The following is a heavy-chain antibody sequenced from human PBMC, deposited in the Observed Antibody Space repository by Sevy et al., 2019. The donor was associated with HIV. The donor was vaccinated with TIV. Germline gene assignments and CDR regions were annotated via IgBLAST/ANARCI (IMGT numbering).Heavy chain of an antibody. D-gene: IGHD1-7*01. V-gene: IGHV1-2*02. CDR3: ARPRTGTTRWGAFDI. CDR2: INPNSGGT. Sequence: ASVKVSCKASGYTFTGYYMHWVRQAAGQGLEWMGWINPNSGGTIYAQKFQGRVTMTRDTSISTAYMELSRLRSDDTAVYYCARPRTGTTRWGAFDIWGQGTMVTVSS. J-gene: IGHJ3*02. CDR1: GYTFTGYY.